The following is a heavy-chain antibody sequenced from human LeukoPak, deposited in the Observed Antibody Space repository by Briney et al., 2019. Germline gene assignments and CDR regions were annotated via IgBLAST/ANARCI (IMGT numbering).Heavy chain of an antibody. Sequence: GGSLRLSCTASGFTFSFHGMHWVRQAPGKGLEWVAVIWYDGSEKYYVDSVKGRFTISRDNAKNSLYLQMNSLRAEDTAVYYCARIGYGHSSSWYEDYWGQGTLVTVSS. D-gene: IGHD6-13*01. CDR3: ARIGYGHSSSWYEDY. CDR2: IWYDGSEK. J-gene: IGHJ4*02. CDR1: GFTFSFHG. V-gene: IGHV3-33*01.